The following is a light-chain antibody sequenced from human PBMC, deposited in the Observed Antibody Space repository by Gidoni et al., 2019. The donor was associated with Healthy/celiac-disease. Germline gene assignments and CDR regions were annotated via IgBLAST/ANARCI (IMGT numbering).Light chain of an antibody. V-gene: IGLV2-14*03. Sequence: QSALTQHAPVSGSPGQSITISCTGTSSDVGGYNYVSWYQQHPGKAPKLMIYDVSNRPSGVSNRFSGSKSGNTASLTISGLQAEDEADYYCSSYTSSSTLVFGGGTKLTAL. CDR1: SSDVGGYNY. J-gene: IGLJ2*01. CDR3: SSYTSSSTLV. CDR2: DVS.